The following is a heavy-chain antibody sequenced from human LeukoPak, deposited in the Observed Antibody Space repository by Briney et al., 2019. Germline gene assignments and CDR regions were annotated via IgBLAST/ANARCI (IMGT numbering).Heavy chain of an antibody. J-gene: IGHJ4*02. CDR2: ICYGGTKK. Sequence: AGTLTLSCAASRFTFSSYGMHWLRQAPGKGREWVTFICYGGTKKYYAGSVRGRFTVSRYTSNNSLYLQMNSLRANDTAVYYCAKDLRVGNYYGGSRSIPTFHFWGQGTLVTVSS. CDR3: AKDLRVGNYYGGSRSIPTFHF. V-gene: IGHV3-30*02. D-gene: IGHD3-10*01. CDR1: RFTFSSYG.